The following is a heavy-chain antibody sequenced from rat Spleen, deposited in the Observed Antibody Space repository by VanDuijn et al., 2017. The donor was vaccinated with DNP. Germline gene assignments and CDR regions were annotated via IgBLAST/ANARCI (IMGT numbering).Heavy chain of an antibody. V-gene: IGHV5S10*01. Sequence: EVQLVESGGGLVQPGRSLKVSCAASGFTFSDYNMAWVRQAPKKGLEWVATIFYDGSRTYYRDSVKGRFTISRDNAKSTLSLQMDSLRSEDTATYYGAQGNIQRMTLAYFDYWGQGVMVTVSS. CDR2: IFYDGSRT. J-gene: IGHJ2*01. CDR1: GFTFSDYN. D-gene: IGHD1-6*01. CDR3: AQGNIQRMTLAYFDY.